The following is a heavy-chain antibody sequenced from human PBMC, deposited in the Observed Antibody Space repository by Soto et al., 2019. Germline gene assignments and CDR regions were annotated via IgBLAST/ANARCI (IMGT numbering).Heavy chain of an antibody. V-gene: IGHV3-23*01. D-gene: IGHD5-12*01. CDR3: TKGAWLDY. CDR2: ILGRDDTT. CDR1: GFSFNTFD. J-gene: IGHJ4*02. Sequence: EVQVLESGGDLVEPGGSLRLSCAASGFSFNTFDMSWVRQAPGKGLEWVSVILGRDDTTYYADSVKGRFTISRDTFKNTLHLQMNSRRVEDTALYFCTKGAWLDYWGQGTLVTVSS.